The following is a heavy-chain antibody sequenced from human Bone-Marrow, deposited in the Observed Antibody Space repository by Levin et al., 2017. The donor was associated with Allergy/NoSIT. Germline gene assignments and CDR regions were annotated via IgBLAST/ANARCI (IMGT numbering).Heavy chain of an antibody. J-gene: IGHJ4*02. CDR2: IYYSGST. Sequence: SETLSLTCAVSGGSISSGGYSWSWIRQPPGKGLEWIGYIYYSGSTYYNPSLKSRVTISIDRSKNQFSLRLSSVTAADTAVYYCARFTVRTLFQTSFFDSWGQGTLVTVSS. D-gene: IGHD4-17*01. CDR1: GGSISSGGYS. V-gene: IGHV4-30-2*01. CDR3: ARFTVRTLFQTSFFDS.